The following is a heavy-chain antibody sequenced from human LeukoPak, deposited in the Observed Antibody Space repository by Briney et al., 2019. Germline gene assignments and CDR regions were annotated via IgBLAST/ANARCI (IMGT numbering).Heavy chain of an antibody. V-gene: IGHV4-34*01. CDR2: INHSGST. CDR3: AREYYDILTGYSDV. J-gene: IGHJ6*04. Sequence: SETLSLTCAVYGGSFSGYYWSWIRQPPGKGLEWIGEINHSGSTNYNPSLKSRVTISVDTSKNQFSLKLSSVTAADTAVYYCAREYYDILTGYSDVWGKGTTVTVSS. CDR1: GGSFSGYY. D-gene: IGHD3-9*01.